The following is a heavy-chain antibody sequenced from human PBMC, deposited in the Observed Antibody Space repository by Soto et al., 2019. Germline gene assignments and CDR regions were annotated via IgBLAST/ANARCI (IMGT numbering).Heavy chain of an antibody. V-gene: IGHV3-73*01. CDR3: TRLISAAQDY. Sequence: EELLVESGGRVVQPGGSLKLSCVASGFVFKDSSIHWVRQASGKGLEWVGRIRDRAYNYATAYTASVKGRFTISRDDSTNTAYLQMNRLRTEDTAIYYCTRLISAAQDYWGQGTLVTVSS. D-gene: IGHD3-10*01. J-gene: IGHJ4*02. CDR1: GFVFKDSS. CDR2: IRDRAYNYAT.